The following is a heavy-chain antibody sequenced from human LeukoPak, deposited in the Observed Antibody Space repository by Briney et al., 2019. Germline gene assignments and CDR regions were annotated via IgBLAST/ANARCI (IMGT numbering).Heavy chain of an antibody. Sequence: GGSLRLSCADSGFTFSNYAMHWVRQAPGKGLEWVAVISYDGSNKYYADSVKGRFTISRDNSKNTLYLQMNSLRAEDTAVYYCAREPPSYGDFYFDYWGQGTLVTVSS. CDR2: ISYDGSNK. V-gene: IGHV3-30-3*01. CDR3: AREPPSYGDFYFDY. D-gene: IGHD4-17*01. CDR1: GFTFSNYA. J-gene: IGHJ4*02.